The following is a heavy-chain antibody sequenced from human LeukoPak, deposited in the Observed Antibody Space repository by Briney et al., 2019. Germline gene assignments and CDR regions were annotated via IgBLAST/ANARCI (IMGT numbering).Heavy chain of an antibody. D-gene: IGHD3-10*01. CDR2: IDPDGSEK. V-gene: IGHV3-7*01. J-gene: IGHJ4*02. CDR1: GFTFNSYW. CDR3: ARIYYFGDNNWRYFDN. Sequence: GGSLRLSCAASGFTFNSYWMSWVRQAPGKGLEWVANIDPDGSEKQYGDSVKGRFATSRDNAKNSLYLQMNSLRAEDTAIYYCARIYYFGDNNWRYFDNWGQGTLVTVSS.